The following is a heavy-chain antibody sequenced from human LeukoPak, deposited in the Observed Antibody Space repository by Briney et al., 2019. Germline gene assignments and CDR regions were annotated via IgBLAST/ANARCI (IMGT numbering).Heavy chain of an antibody. CDR1: GGSISSGDYP. D-gene: IGHD6-19*01. CDR3: ARGNGGWPFSYYYGMDV. V-gene: IGHV4-30-2*01. CDR2: IYHSGST. Sequence: SETLSLTCAVSGGSISSGDYPWSWIRQPPGKGLEWIGYIYHSGSTYFNPSLKSRVTISVDRSKNQFSLKLSSVTAADTAVYYCARGNGGWPFSYYYGMDVWGQGTTVTVSS. J-gene: IGHJ6*02.